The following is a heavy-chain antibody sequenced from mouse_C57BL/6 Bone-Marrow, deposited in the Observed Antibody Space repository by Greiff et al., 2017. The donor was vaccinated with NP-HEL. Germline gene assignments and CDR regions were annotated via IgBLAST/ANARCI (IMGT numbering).Heavy chain of an antibody. CDR3: ARCLANWGRRPYYFDY. J-gene: IGHJ2*01. CDR2: INPNNGGT. Sequence: EVKLVESGPDLVKPGASVKMSCKASGYTFTDYNMHWVKQSHGKSLEWIGYINPNNGGTSYNQKFKGKATLTVNKSSSTAYMELRSLTSEDSAVYYCARCLANWGRRPYYFDYWGQGTTLTVSS. D-gene: IGHD4-1*01. CDR1: GYTFTDYN. V-gene: IGHV1-22*01.